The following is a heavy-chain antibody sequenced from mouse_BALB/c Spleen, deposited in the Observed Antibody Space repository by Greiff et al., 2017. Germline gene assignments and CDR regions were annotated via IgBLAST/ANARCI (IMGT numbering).Heavy chain of an antibody. V-gene: IGHV5-17*02. J-gene: IGHJ4*01. D-gene: IGHD2-4*01. CDR3: ARKADDYGYAMDY. Sequence: EVQRVESGGGLVQPGGSRKLSCAASGFTFSSFGMHWVRQAPEKGLEWVAYISSGSSTIYYADTVKGRFTISRDNPKNTLFLQMTSLRSEDTAMYYCARKADDYGYAMDYWGQGTSVTVSS. CDR2: ISSGSSTI. CDR1: GFTFSSFG.